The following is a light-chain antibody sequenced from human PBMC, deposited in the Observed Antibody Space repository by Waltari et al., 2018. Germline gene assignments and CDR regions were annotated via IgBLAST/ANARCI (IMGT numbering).Light chain of an antibody. Sequence: EIGLMLSPGTLSLSLGERATVSCRASQSVSRALAWYQQIPGQTPRLLIYGASTRATGSPDRLSGSGSGTDFSLTISRLEPDDFAGYYCQHYLRLPVTFGQGTTVEI. V-gene: IGKV3-20*01. CDR2: GAS. J-gene: IGKJ1*01. CDR3: QHYLRLPVT. CDR1: QSVSRA.